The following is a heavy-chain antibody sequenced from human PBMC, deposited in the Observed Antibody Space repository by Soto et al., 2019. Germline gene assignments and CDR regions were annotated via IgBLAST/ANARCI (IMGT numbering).Heavy chain of an antibody. J-gene: IGHJ6*02. CDR1: GFTLSSYC. V-gene: IGHV3-30*18. Sequence: GGAPRISCSTPGFTLSSYCIPRVRQGPGKGLGWVGGFSYDGSNKYYADSVKGRFTISRDNSKNTLYLQMNSLRAEDTAVYYCAKDRVEVTMVRGVIIEGYYYGMDVWGQGTTVTVSS. D-gene: IGHD3-10*01. CDR3: AKDRVEVTMVRGVIIEGYYYGMDV. CDR2: FSYDGSNK.